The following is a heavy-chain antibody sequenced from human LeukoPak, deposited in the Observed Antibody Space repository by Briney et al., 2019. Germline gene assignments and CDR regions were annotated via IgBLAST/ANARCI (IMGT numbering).Heavy chain of an antibody. CDR2: ISSSGSTI. CDR3: ADLGFTRRGGV. V-gene: IGHV3-48*03. D-gene: IGHD3-10*01. CDR1: GFTFSSYE. J-gene: IGHJ6*03. Sequence: GGSLRLSCAASGFTFSSYEMNWVRQAPGKGLEWVSYISSSGSTIYYADSVKGRFTISRDNAKNSLYLQMNSLRGENTADYYCADLGFTRRGGVWGKGTPVTISS.